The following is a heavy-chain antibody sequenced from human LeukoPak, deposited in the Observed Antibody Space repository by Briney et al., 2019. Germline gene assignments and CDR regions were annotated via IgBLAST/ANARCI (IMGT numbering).Heavy chain of an antibody. Sequence: PSETLSLTCTVSGGSISSSYWSWIRQPSGKGLEWIGYVYHTGDTNSNPSLKSRVTISMDTSKNQFSLRLSSVAAADTAVYYCARHNFARPFDYWGQGTLVTVSS. CDR3: ARHNFARPFDY. D-gene: IGHD6-6*01. V-gene: IGHV4-59*08. CDR2: VYHTGDT. J-gene: IGHJ4*02. CDR1: GGSISSSY.